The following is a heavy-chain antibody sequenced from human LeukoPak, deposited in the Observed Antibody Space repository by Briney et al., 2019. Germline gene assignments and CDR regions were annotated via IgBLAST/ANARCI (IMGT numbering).Heavy chain of an antibody. V-gene: IGHV3-21*01. CDR3: ARDRDIVVVPAAMVVY. CDR2: ISSSSSYI. D-gene: IGHD2-2*01. CDR1: AFTLSSYS. Sequence: GGSLRLSCAAYAFTLSSYSMNWVRQAPGKGLEWVSAISSSSSYIYYADSVKGRFTISRDNAKNSLYLQMNSLRAADTTVYYCARDRDIVVVPAAMVVYWGQGTLVTVSS. J-gene: IGHJ4*02.